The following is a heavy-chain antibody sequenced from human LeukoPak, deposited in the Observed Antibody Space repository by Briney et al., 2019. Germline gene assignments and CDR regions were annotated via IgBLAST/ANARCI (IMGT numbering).Heavy chain of an antibody. CDR2: ISYDGNNE. V-gene: IGHV3-30-3*01. J-gene: IGHJ3*01. Sequence: GGSLRLSCAASGFTFSTFAMHWVRQAPGKGLEWVAVISYDGNNEYCSASVKGRFTISRDNSKNTVYVQMNSLRAEDTAVYYCARDSRKDGTGALDFWGQGTMVTVSS. CDR1: GFTFSTFA. D-gene: IGHD1-1*01. CDR3: ARDSRKDGTGALDF.